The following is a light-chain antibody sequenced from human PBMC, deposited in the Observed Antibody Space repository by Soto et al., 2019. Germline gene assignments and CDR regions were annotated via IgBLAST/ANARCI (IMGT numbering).Light chain of an antibody. CDR3: QQYGGSSLII. CDR1: QSVSSSY. Sequence: SPGERVTLSCRTSQSVSSSYLAWYQQKPGQAPRLLMYGASNRASGIPDRFSGSGSGTDFTLTISRLEPEDFAVYYCQQYGGSSLIIFGQGTRLEIK. CDR2: GAS. V-gene: IGKV3-20*01. J-gene: IGKJ5*01.